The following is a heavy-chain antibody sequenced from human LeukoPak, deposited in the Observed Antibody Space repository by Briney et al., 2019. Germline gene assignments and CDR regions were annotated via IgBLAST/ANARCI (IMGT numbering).Heavy chain of an antibody. CDR3: ARGIVGATSVTGNYYYYMDV. J-gene: IGHJ6*03. V-gene: IGHV1-8*01. CDR2: MNPNSGNT. D-gene: IGHD1-26*01. CDR1: GYTFISSD. Sequence: ASVKVSCKASGYTFISSDINWVRQATGQGLEWMGWMNPNSGNTGYAQKFQDRVTMTRNTSISTAYMELSSLRSDDTAVYYCARGIVGATSVTGNYYYYMDVWGKGTTVTISS.